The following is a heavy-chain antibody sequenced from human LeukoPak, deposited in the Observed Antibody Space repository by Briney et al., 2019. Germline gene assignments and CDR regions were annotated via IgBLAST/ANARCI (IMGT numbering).Heavy chain of an antibody. CDR3: ARDGSSWYSNWFDP. D-gene: IGHD6-13*01. J-gene: IGHJ5*02. Sequence: GGSLRLSCAASGFTFSSYGMHWVRQAPGKGLEWVTVIWYDGSNKYYADSVKGRFTISRDNSKNTLYLQMNSLRAEDTAVYYCARDGSSWYSNWFDPWGQGTLVTVSS. V-gene: IGHV3-33*01. CDR2: IWYDGSNK. CDR1: GFTFSSYG.